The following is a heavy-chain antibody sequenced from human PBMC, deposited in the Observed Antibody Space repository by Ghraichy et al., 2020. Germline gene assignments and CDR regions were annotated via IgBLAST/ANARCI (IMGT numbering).Heavy chain of an antibody. CDR2: INHSGST. J-gene: IGHJ3*02. CDR1: GGSFSGYY. V-gene: IGHV4-34*01. CDR3: ARGLPPSSSGWYVASHLDAFDI. Sequence: SETLSLTCAVYGGSFSGYYWSWIRQPPGKGLEWIGEINHSGSTNYNPSLKSRVTISVDTSKNQFSLKLSSVTAADTAVYYCARGLPPSSSGWYVASHLDAFDIWGQGTMVTVSS. D-gene: IGHD6-19*01.